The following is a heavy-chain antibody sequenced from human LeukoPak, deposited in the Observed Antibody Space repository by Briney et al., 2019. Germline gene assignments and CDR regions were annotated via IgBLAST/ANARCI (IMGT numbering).Heavy chain of an antibody. D-gene: IGHD3-3*01. V-gene: IGHV3-30*18. J-gene: IGHJ4*02. CDR2: ISYDGSNK. CDR1: GFTFSSYG. Sequence: PGGSLRLSCAASGFTFSSYGMHWVRQAPGKGLEWVAVISYDGSNKYYADSVKGRFTISRDNSKNTLYLQMNSLRAEDTAVYYCAKRAKYDFWSGLDYWGQGTLVTVSS. CDR3: AKRAKYDFWSGLDY.